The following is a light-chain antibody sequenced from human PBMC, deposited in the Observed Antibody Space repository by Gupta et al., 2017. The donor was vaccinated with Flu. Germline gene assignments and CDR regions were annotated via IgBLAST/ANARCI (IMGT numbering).Light chain of an antibody. V-gene: IGLV6-57*01. CDR2: EDN. CDR3: QSYDSSTLV. J-gene: IGLJ3*02. CDR1: SGTIASTY. Sequence: NFMLTQPHSVSESPGKTVTISCTRSSGTIASTYVQWYQQRPGSSPSTVICEDNQRPSGVPDRFSGSIDSSSNSASLTISGLKTEDEADYYCQSYDSSTLVFGGGTKLTVL.